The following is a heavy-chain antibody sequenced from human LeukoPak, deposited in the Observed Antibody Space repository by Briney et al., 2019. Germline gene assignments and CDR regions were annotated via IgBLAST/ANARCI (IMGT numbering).Heavy chain of an antibody. CDR3: AKDVCTSPRCLLYFDS. V-gene: IGHV3-23*01. J-gene: IGHJ4*02. CDR2: ISVFNT. D-gene: IGHD2-8*01. CDR1: GFAFSNYA. Sequence: PGGSLRLSCTTSGFAFSNYAMNWVRQAPGKGPEWVSGISVFNTYYADSVKGRFTIFRDNSKNVLYPQMDHLRAEDTAVYSCAKDVCTSPRCLLYFDSWGQGTLVTVSS.